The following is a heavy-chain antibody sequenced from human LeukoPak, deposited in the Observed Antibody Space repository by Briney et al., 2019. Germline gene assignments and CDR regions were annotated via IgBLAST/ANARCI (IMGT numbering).Heavy chain of an antibody. CDR1: GGSISSSSYY. V-gene: IGHV4-39*07. D-gene: IGHD3-10*01. Sequence: SETLSLTCTVSGGSISSSSYYWGWIRRPPGKGLEWIGSIYYSGSTYYKPSLKSRVTISVDTSKNQFSLRLSSVTAADTAVYYCARASYGSGRYGMDVWGQGTTVTVSS. CDR3: ARASYGSGRYGMDV. CDR2: IYYSGST. J-gene: IGHJ6*02.